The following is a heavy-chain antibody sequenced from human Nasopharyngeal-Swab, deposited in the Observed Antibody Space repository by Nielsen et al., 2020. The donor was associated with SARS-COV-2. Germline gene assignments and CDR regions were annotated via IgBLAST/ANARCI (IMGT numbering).Heavy chain of an antibody. Sequence: ASVKVSCKASGYTFTRNVLTWVRQAPGQGPEYIGWISTKTGAPTYAQAFTGRFVISLDTSVSTTYLQISSLKADDTAVYYCARENQEYANIWIDYWGQGTQITVSS. D-gene: IGHD1-1*01. CDR1: GYTFTRNV. J-gene: IGHJ4*02. CDR3: ARENQEYANIWIDY. V-gene: IGHV7-4-1*02. CDR2: ISTKTGAP.